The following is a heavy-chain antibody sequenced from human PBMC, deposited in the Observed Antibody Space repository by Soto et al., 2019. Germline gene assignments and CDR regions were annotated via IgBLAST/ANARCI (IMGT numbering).Heavy chain of an antibody. J-gene: IGHJ5*02. CDR1: GGSISSSSHY. D-gene: IGHD6-19*01. CDR2: IYYSGST. Sequence: QLQLQESGPGLVKPSETLSLTCTVSGGSISSSSHYWGWIRQSPGKGLEWIGSIYYSGSTYNNPSLESRVTISVDTSKNQFSLKLSSVTAADTAVYYFARQYTMGSRWLVIGFDPWGQGTLVIVSS. V-gene: IGHV4-39*01. CDR3: ARQYTMGSRWLVIGFDP.